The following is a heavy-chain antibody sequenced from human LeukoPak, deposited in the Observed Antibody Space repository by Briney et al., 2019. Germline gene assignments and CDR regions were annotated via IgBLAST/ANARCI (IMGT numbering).Heavy chain of an antibody. Sequence: GGSLRLSCPASGFTFIIYAVHWARQAPRKGPACVAPISYDGSNKYYGDSVKGPFTISRNNSKNTLYLQKKSLRDEDTAVYFCETPPIYMVSAFDSSGKGTMVTIFS. CDR2: ISYDGSNK. V-gene: IGHV3-30*04. CDR3: ETPPIYMVSAFDS. D-gene: IGHD2-2*02. J-gene: IGHJ3*02. CDR1: GFTFIIYA.